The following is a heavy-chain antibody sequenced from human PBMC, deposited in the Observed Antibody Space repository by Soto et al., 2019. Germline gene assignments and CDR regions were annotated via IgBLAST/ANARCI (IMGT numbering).Heavy chain of an antibody. D-gene: IGHD3-10*01. J-gene: IGHJ6*03. CDR1: GYTFTSYD. Sequence: QVQLVQSGAAVKKPGASVKVSCKASGYTFTSYDINWVRQATGQGLEWMGWMNPNSGNTGYAQKFQGRVTMTRNTSISTAYMELSSLRSEDTAVYYCARAVRTMGYYYYYMDVWGKGTTVTVSS. CDR2: MNPNSGNT. CDR3: ARAVRTMGYYYYYMDV. V-gene: IGHV1-8*01.